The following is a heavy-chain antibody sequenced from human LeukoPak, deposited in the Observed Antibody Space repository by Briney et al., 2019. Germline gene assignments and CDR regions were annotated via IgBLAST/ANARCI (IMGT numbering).Heavy chain of an antibody. CDR3: AREGVSGDNPPGAFDI. J-gene: IGHJ3*02. CDR1: GYTFTSYG. Sequence: GASVKVSCKASGYTFTSYGISWVRQAPGQGLEWMGWINPNSGGTNYAQKFQGRVTMTRDTSISTAYMELSRLRSDDTAVYYCAREGVSGDNPPGAFDIWGQGTMVTVSS. D-gene: IGHD2-21*02. V-gene: IGHV1-2*02. CDR2: INPNSGGT.